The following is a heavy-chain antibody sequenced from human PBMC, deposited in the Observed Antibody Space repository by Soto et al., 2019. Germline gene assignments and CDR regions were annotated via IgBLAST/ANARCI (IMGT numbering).Heavy chain of an antibody. J-gene: IGHJ5*02. Sequence: GGSLRLSCAASGFTFSSYAMSWVRQAPGKGLEWVSAISGSGGSTYYADSVKGRFTISRDNSKNTLYLQMNSLRAEDTAVYYCAKDLGREYQPPGNWFDPWGKGTRVTASS. D-gene: IGHD2-2*01. V-gene: IGHV3-23*01. CDR3: AKDLGREYQPPGNWFDP. CDR1: GFTFSSYA. CDR2: ISGSGGST.